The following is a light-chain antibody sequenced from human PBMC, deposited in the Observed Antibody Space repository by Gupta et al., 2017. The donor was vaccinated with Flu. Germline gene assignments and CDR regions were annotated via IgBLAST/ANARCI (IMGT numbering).Light chain of an antibody. CDR2: DVS. Sequence: SGSPGQSVTISCTGTNSDYVSWYQQHPGKAPRLIIYDVSERPSGVPDRFSGSKSGNTASLTISGLQAEDEADYYCCSHAVTFYVFGPGTEVT. CDR1: NSDY. CDR3: CSHAVTFYV. V-gene: IGLV2-11*03. J-gene: IGLJ1*01.